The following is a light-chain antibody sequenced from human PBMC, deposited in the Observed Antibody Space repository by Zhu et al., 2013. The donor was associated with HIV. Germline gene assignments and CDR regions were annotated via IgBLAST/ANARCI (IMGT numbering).Light chain of an antibody. CDR2: GAS. CDR1: QSVSSSY. J-gene: IGKJ1*01. CDR3: QQYTLSPWT. Sequence: EIVLTQSPGTLSLSPGERATLSCRASQSVSSSYLAWYQQKPGQAPRLLIYGASHRAAGIPDRFSGSGSGTDFTLTINRLEPDDSAVYYCQQYTLSPWTFGQGTKVEIK. V-gene: IGKV3-20*01.